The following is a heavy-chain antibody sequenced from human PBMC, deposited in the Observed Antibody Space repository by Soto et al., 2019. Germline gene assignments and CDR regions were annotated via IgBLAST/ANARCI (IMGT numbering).Heavy chain of an antibody. Sequence: LLVQSGAEVKEPGSSVTVSCTASGDNIDNSGISWVRQAPGQRPEWMGGISPVSGTPKYARQFQARVTIFEDKSTNTTDMELRHLRSEDNGVYYCARGWEDDGETFYDMDVWGQGTTVTVSS. CDR2: ISPVSGTP. CDR3: ARGWEDDGETFYDMDV. V-gene: IGHV1-69*06. CDR1: GDNIDNSG. J-gene: IGHJ6*02. D-gene: IGHD4-17*01.